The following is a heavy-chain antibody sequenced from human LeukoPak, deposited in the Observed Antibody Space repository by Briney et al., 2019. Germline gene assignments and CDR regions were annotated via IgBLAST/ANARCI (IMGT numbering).Heavy chain of an antibody. CDR2: ISYDGSNK. D-gene: IGHD3-22*01. V-gene: IGHV3-30*03. CDR1: GFTFSSYG. CDR3: ARDDYYDSSGPGGLDY. Sequence: GGFLRLSCAASGFTFSSYGMHWVRQAPGKGLEWVAVISYDGSNKYYADSVKGRFTISRDNSKNTLYLQMNSLRAEDTAVYYCARDDYYDSSGPGGLDYWGQGTLVTVSS. J-gene: IGHJ4*02.